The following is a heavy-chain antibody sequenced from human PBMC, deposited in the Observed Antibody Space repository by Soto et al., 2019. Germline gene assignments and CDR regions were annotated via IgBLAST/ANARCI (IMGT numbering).Heavy chain of an antibody. Sequence: ASVKVSCKASGYTFSSYGISWVRQAPGQGLEWMGWISAYNGDTHYAQKFQGRVTMTTDASTSTAYMELRSLRSDDTAVYYCAREQKRYSSYAMDVWGQGTTVTVS. CDR1: GYTFSSYG. J-gene: IGHJ6*02. CDR2: ISAYNGDT. CDR3: AREQKRYSSYAMDV. V-gene: IGHV1-18*04.